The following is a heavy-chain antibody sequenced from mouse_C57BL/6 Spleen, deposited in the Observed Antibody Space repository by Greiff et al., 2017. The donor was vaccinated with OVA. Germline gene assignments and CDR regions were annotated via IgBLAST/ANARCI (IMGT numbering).Heavy chain of an antibody. J-gene: IGHJ4*01. CDR3: ARYSPCGNYLMDY. Sequence: QVQLKQPGAELVKPGASVKLSCKASGYTFTSYWMQWVKQRPGQGLEWIGEIDPSDSYTNYNQKFKGKATLTVDTSSSTAYMQLSSLTSEDSAVYYCARYSPCGNYLMDYWGQGTSVTVSS. CDR1: GYTFTSYW. D-gene: IGHD2-1*01. CDR2: IDPSDSYT. V-gene: IGHV1-50*01.